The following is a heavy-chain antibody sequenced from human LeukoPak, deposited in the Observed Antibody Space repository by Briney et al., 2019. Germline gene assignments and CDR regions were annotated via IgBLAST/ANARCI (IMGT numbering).Heavy chain of an antibody. J-gene: IGHJ1*01. CDR1: GGSISSSSYY. CDR2: IYYSGST. Sequence: PSETLSLTCTVSGGSISSSSYYWGWIRQPPGKGLEWIGSIYYSGSTYYNPSLKSRVTISVDTSKNQFSLKLSSVTAADTAVYYCARHEEKTLLGYCSSTSCIGYFQHWGQGTLVTVSS. CDR3: ARHEEKTLLGYCSSTSCIGYFQH. V-gene: IGHV4-39*01. D-gene: IGHD2-2*01.